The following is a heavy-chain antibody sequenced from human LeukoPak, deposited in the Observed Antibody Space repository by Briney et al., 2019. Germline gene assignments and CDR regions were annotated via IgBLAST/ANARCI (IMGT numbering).Heavy chain of an antibody. CDR2: NSGSGGST. CDR3: AKSYDSSGYYHGYAFDI. CDR1: GFTFSSYA. V-gene: IGHV3-23*01. D-gene: IGHD3-22*01. Sequence: PGGSLRLSXAASGFTFSSYAMSWVRQAPGKGMEWVSANSGSGGSTYYADSVKGRFTISRDNSKNTLYLQMNSLRAEDTAVYYCAKSYDSSGYYHGYAFDIWGQGTMVTVSS. J-gene: IGHJ3*02.